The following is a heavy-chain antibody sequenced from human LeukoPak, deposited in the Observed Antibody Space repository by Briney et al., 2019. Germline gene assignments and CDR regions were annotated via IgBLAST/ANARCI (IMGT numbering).Heavy chain of an antibody. Sequence: PGRSLRLSCAVSGIIFSSFAMHWVRQAPGRGLEWVAGISYDGSNKYYADSVKGRFTISRDNSKNTLYLQMNSLRGEDTAVYYCAKESSGYCSSTSCYGYFDYWGQGTLVTVSS. CDR3: AKESSGYCSSTSCYGYFDY. V-gene: IGHV3-30-3*01. D-gene: IGHD2-2*01. J-gene: IGHJ4*02. CDR1: GIIFSSFA. CDR2: ISYDGSNK.